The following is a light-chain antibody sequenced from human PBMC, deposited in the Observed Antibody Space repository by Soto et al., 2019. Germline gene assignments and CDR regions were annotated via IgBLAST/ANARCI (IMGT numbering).Light chain of an antibody. CDR2: RAS. Sequence: EIVLTQSPDTLSLSPGERATLSCRASQRVSSGFLAWYQQKPGQAPRLLIYRASTRATGIPDRFTGSGSGTDFTLTISRLEPEDLAVYYCQQYESSPLTFGGGTKVEIK. J-gene: IGKJ4*01. V-gene: IGKV3-20*01. CDR1: QRVSSGF. CDR3: QQYESSPLT.